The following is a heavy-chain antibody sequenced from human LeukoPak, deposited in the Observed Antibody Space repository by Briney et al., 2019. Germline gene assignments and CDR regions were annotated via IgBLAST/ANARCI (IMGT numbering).Heavy chain of an antibody. D-gene: IGHD2-15*01. J-gene: IGHJ3*02. CDR3: AREDMWAFDI. CDR1: GFTFSHYW. CDR2: IKPDGSQK. V-gene: IGHV3-7*01. Sequence: PGGSLRLSCAASGFTFSHYWMSWVRQVPGRGLEWVANIKPDGSQKDYVDFVKGRFTISRDNAKNSLYLQMDSLRSEDTAVYFCAREDMWAFDIWGQGTMVTVSS.